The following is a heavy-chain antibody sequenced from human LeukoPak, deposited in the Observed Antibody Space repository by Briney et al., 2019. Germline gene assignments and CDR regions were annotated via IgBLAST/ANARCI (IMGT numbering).Heavy chain of an antibody. CDR2: IYYSGST. CDR1: GGSISSYY. CDR3: ARDRGECFWSGYWLMDV. D-gene: IGHD3-3*01. V-gene: IGHV4-59*01. J-gene: IGHJ6*04. Sequence: SETLSLTCTVSGGSISSYYWSWIRQPPGKGLEWIGYIYYSGSTNYNPSLKSRVTISVDTSKNQFSLKLISVTAADTAVYYCARDRGECFWSGYWLMDVWGKGTTVTVSS.